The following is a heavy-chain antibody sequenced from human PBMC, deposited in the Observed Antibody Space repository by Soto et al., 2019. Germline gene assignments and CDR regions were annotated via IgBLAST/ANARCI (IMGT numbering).Heavy chain of an antibody. V-gene: IGHV4-31*03. CDR1: GGSISSGGYY. CDR3: ARARIQLWTHYYYYYYGMDV. J-gene: IGHJ6*02. D-gene: IGHD5-18*01. CDR2: IYYSGST. Sequence: PSETLSLTCTVSGGSISSGGYYWSWIRQHPGKGLEWIGYIYYSGSTYYNPSLKSRVTISVDTSKNQFSLKLSSVTAADTAVYYCARARIQLWTHYYYYYYGMDVWGQGTTVTVSS.